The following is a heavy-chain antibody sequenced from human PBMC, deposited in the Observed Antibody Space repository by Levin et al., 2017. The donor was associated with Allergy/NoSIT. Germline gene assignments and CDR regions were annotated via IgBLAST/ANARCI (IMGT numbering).Heavy chain of an antibody. J-gene: IGHJ4*02. CDR3: IRGYYGSGSYYAFDY. D-gene: IGHD3-10*01. V-gene: IGHV5-10-1*01. CDR2: IDPSDSYT. Sequence: GGSLKISCKGSGYSFTSYWISWVRQMPGKGLEWMGRIDPSDSYTNYSPSFQGHVTISADKSISTAYLQWSSLKASDTAIYYCIRGYYGSGSYYAFDYWGQGTLVTVSS. CDR1: GYSFTSYW.